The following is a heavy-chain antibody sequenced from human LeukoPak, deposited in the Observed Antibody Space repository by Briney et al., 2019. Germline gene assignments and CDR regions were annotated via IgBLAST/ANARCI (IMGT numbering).Heavy chain of an antibody. D-gene: IGHD2-2*01. CDR3: AREIVVVPARSDWDTYYYYYYMDV. Sequence: SETLSLTCTVSGGSISSYYWSWIRQPPGKGLEWIGRIYTSGSTTYNPSLKSRVTMSVDTSKNQFSLKLSSVTAADTAVYYCAREIVVVPARSDWDTYYYYYYMDVWGKGTTVTVSS. CDR1: GGSISSYY. J-gene: IGHJ6*03. V-gene: IGHV4-4*07. CDR2: IYTSGST.